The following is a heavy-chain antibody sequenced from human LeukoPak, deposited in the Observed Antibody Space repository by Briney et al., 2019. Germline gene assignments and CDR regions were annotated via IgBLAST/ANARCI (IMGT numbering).Heavy chain of an antibody. D-gene: IGHD4-17*01. CDR1: GGSINNYY. CDR3: ARFPTVTWGDY. V-gene: IGHV4-4*07. J-gene: IGHJ4*02. CDR2: IYTRGST. Sequence: SETLSLTCTVSGGSINNYYWSWIRQPAGKGLEWIGRIYTRGSTNYNPSLKSRVTMSVDTSKNQFSLKLSSVTAADTAVYYCARFPTVTWGDYWGQGTLVTVSS.